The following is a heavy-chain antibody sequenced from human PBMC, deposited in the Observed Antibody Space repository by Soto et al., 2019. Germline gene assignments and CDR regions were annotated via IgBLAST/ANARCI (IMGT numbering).Heavy chain of an antibody. J-gene: IGHJ4*02. V-gene: IGHV5-51*01. D-gene: IGHD4-17*01. CDR3: ARARVSTTGVPNYFDY. CDR1: GYTFTSYL. Sequence: GESLKISCRGSGYTFTSYLIGWVRQVPGKGLEGMGIIYPAASDTRYSPSFQGQVTISADKSINTAYLQWASLKASDTAMYYCARARVSTTGVPNYFDYWGQGTLVTVSS. CDR2: IYPAASDT.